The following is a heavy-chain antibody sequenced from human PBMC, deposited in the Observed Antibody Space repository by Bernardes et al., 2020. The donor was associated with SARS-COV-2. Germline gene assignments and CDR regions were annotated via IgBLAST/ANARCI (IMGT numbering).Heavy chain of an antibody. V-gene: IGHV3-23*01. D-gene: IGHD2-8*01. CDR1: GFTFSSYA. J-gene: IGHJ5*02. CDR3: ARATETNCANRICDGRWFDP. CDR2: ISGSGGST. Sequence: GGSLRLSCAASGFTFSSYAMSWVRQAPGKGLEWVSAISGSGGSTYYADSVKGRFTISRDNSKNTLYLQMNSLRAEDTAVYYCARATETNCANRICDGRWFDPWGQGTLVTVSP.